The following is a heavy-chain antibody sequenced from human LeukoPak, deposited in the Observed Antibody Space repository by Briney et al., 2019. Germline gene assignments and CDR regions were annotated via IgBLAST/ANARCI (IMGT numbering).Heavy chain of an antibody. J-gene: IGHJ4*02. CDR1: GFTFNSYA. V-gene: IGHV3-30-3*01. Sequence: GRALRLSCAASGFTFNSYAMHWVRQAPGKGLEWVAVISYDGSNKYYADSEKGRLTISRDNSKNTLYLQMNSLRAEDTAVYYCARDPTAGVPAAILDYWGQGTLVTVSS. CDR3: ARDPTAGVPAAILDY. D-gene: IGHD2-2*01. CDR2: ISYDGSNK.